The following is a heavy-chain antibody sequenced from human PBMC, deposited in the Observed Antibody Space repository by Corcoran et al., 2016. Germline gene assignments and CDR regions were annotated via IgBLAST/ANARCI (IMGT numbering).Heavy chain of an antibody. D-gene: IGHD2-2*01. CDR1: GFTFSAYG. CDR3: ARDYATSWTPGY. J-gene: IGHJ4*02. Sequence: QVQLVDSAGGVFQPGTSLRLSCAASGFTFSAYGMHWVRQAPGYALEWVASIWHDGGRASYADSVKGRLIISRDNARNTLYLQLRSLRAEDTAFYVCARDYATSWTPGYWGQGTLVTVSS. CDR2: IWHDGGRA. V-gene: IGHV3-33*01.